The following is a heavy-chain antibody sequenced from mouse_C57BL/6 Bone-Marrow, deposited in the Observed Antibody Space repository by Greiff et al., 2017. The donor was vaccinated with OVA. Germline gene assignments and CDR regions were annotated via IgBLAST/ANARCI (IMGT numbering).Heavy chain of an antibody. Sequence: VQLQQSGAELVKPGASVKLSCKASGYTFTSYWMHWVKQRPGQGLEWIGMIHPNSGSTNYNEKFKSKATLTVDKSSSTAYMQLSSLTSEDSAVYYCARSTGLRSPFAYWGQGTLVTVSA. CDR2: IHPNSGST. CDR3: ARSTGLRSPFAY. D-gene: IGHD3-2*02. J-gene: IGHJ3*01. V-gene: IGHV1-64*01. CDR1: GYTFTSYW.